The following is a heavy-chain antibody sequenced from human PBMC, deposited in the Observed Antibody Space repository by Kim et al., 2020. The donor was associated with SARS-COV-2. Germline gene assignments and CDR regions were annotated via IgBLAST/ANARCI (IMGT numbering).Heavy chain of an antibody. Sequence: ASVKVSCKASGYTFTSYDINWVRQATGQGLEWMGWMNPNSGNTGYAQKFQGRVTITRNTSISTAYMELSSLRSEDTAVYYCARAPKMLYDILTGTHGDYYYMDVWGKGTTVTVSS. CDR3: ARAPKMLYDILTGTHGDYYYMDV. CDR1: GYTFTSYD. J-gene: IGHJ6*03. CDR2: MNPNSGNT. V-gene: IGHV1-8*01. D-gene: IGHD3-9*01.